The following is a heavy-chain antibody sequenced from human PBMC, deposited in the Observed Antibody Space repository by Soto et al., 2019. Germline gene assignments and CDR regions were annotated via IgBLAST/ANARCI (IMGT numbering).Heavy chain of an antibody. V-gene: IGHV4-34*01. D-gene: IGHD6-19*01. CDR2: INHSGST. Sequence: SETLSLTCAVYDGSFSGYYWSWIRQPPGKGLEWIGEINHSGSTNYNPSLKSRVTISVDTSKNQFSLKLSSVTAADTAVYYCARGYSSGWYFGYYGMDVWGQGTTVTVSS. CDR1: DGSFSGYY. CDR3: ARGYSSGWYFGYYGMDV. J-gene: IGHJ6*02.